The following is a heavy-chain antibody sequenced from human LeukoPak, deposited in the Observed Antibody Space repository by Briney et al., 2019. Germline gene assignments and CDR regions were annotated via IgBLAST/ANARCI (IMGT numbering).Heavy chain of an antibody. J-gene: IGHJ3*02. V-gene: IGHV3-74*01. CDR3: ARSGHYAIDAFDI. CDR1: GFTFGSYW. Sequence: GGSLRLSCAVSGFTFGSYWMHWVRQAPGKGLVWVSRINSVGSSTSYADSVKGRFTISRDNDKNTLYLEMNSLRAEDTAVYYCARSGHYAIDAFDIWGQGTMVTVSS. CDR2: INSVGSST. D-gene: IGHD3-10*01.